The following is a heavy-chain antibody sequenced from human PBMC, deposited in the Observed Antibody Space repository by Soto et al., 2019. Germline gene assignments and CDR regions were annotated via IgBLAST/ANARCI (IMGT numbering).Heavy chain of an antibody. CDR1: GYSFTSYW. V-gene: IGHV5-10-1*01. Sequence: GESLKISCKGSGYSFTSYWISWVRQMPGKGLEWMGRIDPSDSYTNYSPSSQGHVTISADKSISTAYLQWSSLKASDTAMYYCASSHNYGDYLIDYWGQGTLVTVSS. CDR2: IDPSDSYT. J-gene: IGHJ4*02. CDR3: ASSHNYGDYLIDY. D-gene: IGHD4-17*01.